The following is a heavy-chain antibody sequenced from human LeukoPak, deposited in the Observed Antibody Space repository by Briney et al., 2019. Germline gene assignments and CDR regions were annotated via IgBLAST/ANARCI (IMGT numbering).Heavy chain of an antibody. CDR3: TRNPDGRNWFDP. CDR1: GFTFSHHC. CDR2: ISSDESST. J-gene: IGHJ5*02. D-gene: IGHD1-14*01. Sequence: GGSLRLSCAASGFTFSHHCMHWVRQAPGKGLVWVSHISSDESSTTYADSVKGRFTISRDNRKNTLYLQMNSLRVEDTAMYYCTRNPDGRNWFDPWGQGTLVTVSS. V-gene: IGHV3-74*01.